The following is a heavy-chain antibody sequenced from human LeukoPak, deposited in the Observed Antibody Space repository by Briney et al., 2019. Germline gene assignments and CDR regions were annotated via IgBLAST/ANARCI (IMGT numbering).Heavy chain of an antibody. CDR3: ARHISNSSGWFVIYY. D-gene: IGHD6-19*01. Sequence: PSETLSLTWTVSGGSISSYYWSWIRQPRGKGLEWIGYIYYSGSTNYNPSLKSRVTISVDTSKNQFSLKLSSVTAADTAVYYCARHISNSSGWFVIYYWGQGTLVTVSS. CDR2: IYYSGST. CDR1: GGSISSYY. V-gene: IGHV4-59*08. J-gene: IGHJ4*02.